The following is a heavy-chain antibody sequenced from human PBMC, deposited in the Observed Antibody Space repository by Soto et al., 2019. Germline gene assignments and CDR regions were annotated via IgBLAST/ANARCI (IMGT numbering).Heavy chain of an antibody. CDR1: GGSISSTIYS. V-gene: IGHV4-39*07. Sequence: SETLSLTCTVSGGSISSTIYSWDWIRQPPGKGLEWIGSIFYSGSTYYNPSLKSRVTISVDKSKNQFSLKLSSVTAADTAVYYCARGSLPSTNKYYYDSSGYLQKYYFDYWGQGALVTVSS. J-gene: IGHJ4*02. D-gene: IGHD3-22*01. CDR3: ARGSLPSTNKYYYDSSGYLQKYYFDY. CDR2: IFYSGST.